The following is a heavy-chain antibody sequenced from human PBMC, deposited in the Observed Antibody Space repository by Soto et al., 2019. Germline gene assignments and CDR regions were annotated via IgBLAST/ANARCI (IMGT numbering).Heavy chain of an antibody. V-gene: IGHV4-31*03. CDR3: ARSPARSFIYGDSDY. Sequence: SETLSLTCTVSGGSISSGGYYWSWIRQHPGKGLEWIGYIYYSGSTYYNPSLKSRVTISVDTSKNQFSLKLSSVTAADTAVYYCARSPARSFIYGDSDYWGQGTLVTVSS. D-gene: IGHD4-17*01. J-gene: IGHJ4*02. CDR1: GGSISSGGYY. CDR2: IYYSGST.